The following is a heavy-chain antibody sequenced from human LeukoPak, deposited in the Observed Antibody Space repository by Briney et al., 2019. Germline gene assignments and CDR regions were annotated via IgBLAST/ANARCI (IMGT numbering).Heavy chain of an antibody. CDR1: GGSISSSSYY. CDR3: ARDLRFTFDY. V-gene: IGHV4-39*01. CDR2: IYYSGST. J-gene: IGHJ4*02. D-gene: IGHD3-3*01. Sequence: SETLSLTCTVSGGSISSSSYYWGWLRQPPGKGLEWIGSIYYSGSTYYNPSLKSRVTISVDTSKNQFSLKLSSVTAADTAVYYCARDLRFTFDYWGQGTLVTVSS.